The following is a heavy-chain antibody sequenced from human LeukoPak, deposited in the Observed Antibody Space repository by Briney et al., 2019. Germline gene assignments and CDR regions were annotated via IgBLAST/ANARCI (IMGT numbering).Heavy chain of an antibody. Sequence: SETLSLTCTVSGGSISSYYWSWIRQPPGKGLEWIGNVYYSGTTIYNPSLKSRVTISVDTAKNQFSLRLSSVTAADAAVYYCASDSSGYHWFDYWGQGTLVTVSS. CDR3: ASDSSGYHWFDY. D-gene: IGHD3-22*01. J-gene: IGHJ4*02. CDR1: GGSISSYY. CDR2: VYYSGTT. V-gene: IGHV4-59*01.